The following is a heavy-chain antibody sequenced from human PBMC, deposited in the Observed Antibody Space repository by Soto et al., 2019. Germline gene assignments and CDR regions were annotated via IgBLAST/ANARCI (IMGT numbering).Heavy chain of an antibody. CDR2: ISSSSGNS. D-gene: IGHD6-13*01. J-gene: IGHJ4*02. Sequence: QVQLVESGGGLVKPGGSLRLSCAASGFTFSDYYMSWIHQAPGKGLEWVSYISSSSGNSNYADSVKGRFTISRDNAKNSLYLQMNSLRAEDTAVYYCTRDLETAAGTHDYWGQGTLVTVSS. CDR3: TRDLETAAGTHDY. CDR1: GFTFSDYY. V-gene: IGHV3-11*06.